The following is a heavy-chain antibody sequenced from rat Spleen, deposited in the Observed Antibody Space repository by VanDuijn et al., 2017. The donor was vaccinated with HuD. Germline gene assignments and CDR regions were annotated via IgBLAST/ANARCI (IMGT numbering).Heavy chain of an antibody. CDR2: IWTGGST. CDR1: GFSLTSYH. D-gene: IGHD1-11*01. V-gene: IGHV2-43*01. CDR3: TRDTEGIVREIPYYFDY. J-gene: IGHJ2*01. Sequence: QVQLKESGPGLVQPSQTLSLTCSVSGFSLTSYHVSWVRQPPGKGLEWMGVIWTGGSTAYNSALKSRLSISRDTSKNQVFLKMNSLQTDDTGTYYCTRDTEGIVREIPYYFDYWGQGVMVTVSS.